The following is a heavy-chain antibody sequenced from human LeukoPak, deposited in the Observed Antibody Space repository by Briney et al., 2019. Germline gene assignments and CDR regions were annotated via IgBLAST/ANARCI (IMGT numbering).Heavy chain of an antibody. CDR1: GGSISSYY. Sequence: SETLSLTCTVSGGSISSYYWSWIRQPPGKGLEWIGYIYYSGSTNYNSSLKSRVTISVDTSKNQFSLKLRSVTAADTALYYCARSRIAARPTFNWFDPWGQGTLVTVSS. CDR3: ARSRIAARPTFNWFDP. J-gene: IGHJ5*02. V-gene: IGHV4-59*08. CDR2: IYYSGST. D-gene: IGHD6-6*01.